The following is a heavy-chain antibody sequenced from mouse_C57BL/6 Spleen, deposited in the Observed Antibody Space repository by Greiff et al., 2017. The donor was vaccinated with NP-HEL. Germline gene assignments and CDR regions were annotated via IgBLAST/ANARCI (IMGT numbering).Heavy chain of an antibody. CDR2: ISYSGST. CDR3: ARDRGYGSVFAY. Sequence: VQLKESGPGMVKPSQSLSLTCTVTGYSITSGYDWHWIRHFPGNKLEWMGYISYSGSTNYNPSLKSRISITHDTSKNHFFLKLNSVTTEDTATYYCARDRGYGSVFAYWGQGTLVTVSA. V-gene: IGHV3-1*01. D-gene: IGHD1-1*01. J-gene: IGHJ3*01. CDR1: GYSITSGYD.